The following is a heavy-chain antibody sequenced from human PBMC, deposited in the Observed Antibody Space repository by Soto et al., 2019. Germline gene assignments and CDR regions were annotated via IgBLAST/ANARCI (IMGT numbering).Heavy chain of an antibody. CDR1: GGTFSSYA. CDR3: AKFWSGYYNWFDP. D-gene: IGHD3-3*01. Sequence: VKVSCKASGGTFSSYAISWVRQAPGQGLEWMGGIIPIFGTANYAQKFQGRVTITADKSTSTAYMELSSLRSEDTAVYYCAKFWSGYYNWFDPWGQGTLVTVSS. J-gene: IGHJ5*02. V-gene: IGHV1-69*06. CDR2: IIPIFGTA.